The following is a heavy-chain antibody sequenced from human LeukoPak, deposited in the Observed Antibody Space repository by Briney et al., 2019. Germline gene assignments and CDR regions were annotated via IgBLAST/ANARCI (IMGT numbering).Heavy chain of an antibody. CDR3: AKETVWSLDV. V-gene: IGHV3-53*01. CDR2: IYSGGGT. CDR1: GFTVSSKY. D-gene: IGHD3-10*01. Sequence: PGGSLRLSCAASGFTVSSKYMSWARQAPGKGLEWVSVIYSGGGTNYAESVKGRFTISRDNSKNTVYLQMNSLRAEDTAVYYCAKETVWSLDVWGKGTTVTVSS. J-gene: IGHJ6*04.